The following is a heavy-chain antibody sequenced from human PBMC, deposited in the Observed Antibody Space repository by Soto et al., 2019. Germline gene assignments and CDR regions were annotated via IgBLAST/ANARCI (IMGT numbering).Heavy chain of an antibody. CDR3: ARACYFDSRGKSYDLDV. CDR1: GDSDSSNSAA. J-gene: IGHJ6*02. D-gene: IGHD3-22*01. Sequence: QPLSLTCAISGDSDSSNSAAWNWIRQSPSKGLEWLGRTYYRSQWSNDYAVSVKSRITINTGTSKRQFSMHLNSVTPDDTALYYCARACYFDSRGKSYDLDVWGQGTTVTVSS. V-gene: IGHV6-1*01. CDR2: TYYRSQWSN.